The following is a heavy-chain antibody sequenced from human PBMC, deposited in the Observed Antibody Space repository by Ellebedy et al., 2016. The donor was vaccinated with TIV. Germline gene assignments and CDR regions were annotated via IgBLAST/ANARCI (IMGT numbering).Heavy chain of an antibody. V-gene: IGHV4-34*01. J-gene: IGHJ4*02. CDR2: ITHGGST. CDR1: GGSISHGDYY. Sequence: MPSETLSLTCTVSGGSISHGDYYWSWIRQPPGKGLEWIGEITHGGSTNYNPSLKSRVTISVDTSKNQFSLKLTSVTAADTAVYYCARWGIQPFDYWGQGTLVTVSS. CDR3: ARWGIQPFDY. D-gene: IGHD5-18*01.